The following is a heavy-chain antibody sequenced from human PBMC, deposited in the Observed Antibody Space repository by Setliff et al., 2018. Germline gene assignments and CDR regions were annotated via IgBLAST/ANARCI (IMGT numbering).Heavy chain of an antibody. V-gene: IGHV4-34*01. Sequence: PSETLSLTCTVYGGPLSGFSWNWIRQSPGGGLEWIGEITDTGRTKYIPSLKSRVTISIHMSWNQFSLRLSSLTAADTAVYYCARGPGAATGEGFDIWGQGTMVTVSS. J-gene: IGHJ3*02. CDR3: ARGPGAATGEGFDI. D-gene: IGHD7-27*01. CDR1: GGPLSGFS. CDR2: ITDTGRT.